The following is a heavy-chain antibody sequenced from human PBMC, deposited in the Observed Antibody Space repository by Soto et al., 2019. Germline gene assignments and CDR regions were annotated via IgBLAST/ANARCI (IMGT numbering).Heavy chain of an antibody. J-gene: IGHJ4*02. CDR2: ISGSGGST. CDR3: AKDRRVSYYDSSDAGNDY. D-gene: IGHD3-22*01. V-gene: IGHV3-23*01. Sequence: GGSLRLSCAASGFTFSSYAMSWVRQAPGKGLEWVSAISGSGGSTYYADSVKGRFTISRDNSKNTLYLQMNSLRAEDTAVYYCAKDRRVSYYDSSDAGNDYWGQGTLVTVSS. CDR1: GFTFSSYA.